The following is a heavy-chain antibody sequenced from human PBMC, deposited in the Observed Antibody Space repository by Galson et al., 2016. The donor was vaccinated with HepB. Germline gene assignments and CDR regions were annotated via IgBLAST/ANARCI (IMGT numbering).Heavy chain of an antibody. CDR2: INQSGTST. V-gene: IGHV4-34*01. D-gene: IGHD3-10*01. Sequence: SETLSLTCAVSGGPFSGYWSWLRQPPGKGLEWIGEINQSGTSTTYNPSLVPRVTISVDTSKNQFSLNLKSVTAADTAVYYCARELGIRGIRMDVWGQGTTVIFSS. J-gene: IGHJ6*02. CDR1: GGPFSGY. CDR3: ARELGIRGIRMDV.